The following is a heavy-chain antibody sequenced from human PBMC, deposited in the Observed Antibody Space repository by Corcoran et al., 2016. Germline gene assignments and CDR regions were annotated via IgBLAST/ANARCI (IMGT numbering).Heavy chain of an antibody. V-gene: IGHV1-18*01. J-gene: IGHJ6*02. D-gene: IGHD3-3*01. CDR2: ISAYNGNT. Sequence: QVQLVQSGAEVKKPGASMKVSCKASGYTFTSYGISWVRQAPGQGLEWMGWISAYNGNTNYAQKLQGRVTMTTDTSTSTAYMELRSLRSDDTAVYYCARETYDFWSGYYRGAYYYYGMDVWGQGTTVTVSS. CDR1: GYTFTSYG. CDR3: ARETYDFWSGYYRGAYYYYGMDV.